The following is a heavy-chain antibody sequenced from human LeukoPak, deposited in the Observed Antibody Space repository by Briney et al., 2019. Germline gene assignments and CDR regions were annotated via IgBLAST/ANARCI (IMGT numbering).Heavy chain of an antibody. CDR3: ARTVTVTTSWCYFDL. Sequence: SETLSLPCTVSGRSISSKYWRWIRQPAGKGLEWIGRIYTSGSTNYNPSLKSRVTMSLDTSKNQSSLKLSSVTAADTAVYYCARTVTVTTSWCYFDLWGRGTLVTVSS. CDR2: IYTSGST. J-gene: IGHJ2*01. V-gene: IGHV4-4*07. D-gene: IGHD4-17*01. CDR1: GRSISSKY.